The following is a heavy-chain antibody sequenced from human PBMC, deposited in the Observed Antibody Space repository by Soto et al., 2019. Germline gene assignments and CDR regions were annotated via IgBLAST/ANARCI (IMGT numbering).Heavy chain of an antibody. CDR3: ATDVARGITSQNYLDY. CDR1: GYTLTELS. D-gene: IGHD3-16*01. J-gene: IGHJ4*02. V-gene: IGHV1-24*01. CDR2: FDPEDGKT. Sequence: ASVKVSCKVSGYTLTELSMHWVRQAPGKGLERMGGFDPEDGKTIYAQKFQGRVIMTEDTSTDTAYMELSSLRSEDTAVYYCATDVARGITSQNYLDYWGQGTLGTVYS.